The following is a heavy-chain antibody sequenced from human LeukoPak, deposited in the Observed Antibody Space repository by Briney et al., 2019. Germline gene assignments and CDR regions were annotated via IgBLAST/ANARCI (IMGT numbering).Heavy chain of an antibody. CDR2: IYYSGST. Sequence: SSETLSLTCTVSGGSISSYYWSWIRQPPGKGLEWIGYIYYSGSTNYSPSLKSRVTISVDTSKNQFSLKLSSVTAADTAVYYCARVPTEYWFDPWGQGTLVTVSS. J-gene: IGHJ5*02. D-gene: IGHD4-11*01. CDR1: GGSISSYY. V-gene: IGHV4-59*01. CDR3: ARVPTEYWFDP.